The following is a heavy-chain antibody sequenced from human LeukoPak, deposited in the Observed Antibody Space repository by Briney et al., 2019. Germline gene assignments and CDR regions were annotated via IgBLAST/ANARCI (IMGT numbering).Heavy chain of an antibody. J-gene: IGHJ4*02. Sequence: GGSLRLSCAASGFTFSSYWMHWVRQAPGMGLVWVSRINSDGSSTSYADSVKGRFTISRDNAKNTLYLQMNSLRAEDTAVYYCARDKGGIVDYWGQGTLVTVSS. D-gene: IGHD1-26*01. V-gene: IGHV3-74*01. CDR3: ARDKGGIVDY. CDR1: GFTFSSYW. CDR2: INSDGSST.